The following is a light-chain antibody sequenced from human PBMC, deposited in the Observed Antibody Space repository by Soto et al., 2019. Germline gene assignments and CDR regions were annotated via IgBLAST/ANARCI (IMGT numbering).Light chain of an antibody. CDR1: SSDVGGYNY. CDR3: SSYAGSNNFGV. CDR2: EVS. Sequence: QSALTQPPSASGSPGQSVTISCTGTSSDVGGYNYVSWYQQHPGKAPKLMIYEVSKRPSGVPDRFSGSKSGNTASLTVSGLQAEDEAEYYCSSYAGSNNFGVFCGGTTLTV. V-gene: IGLV2-8*01. J-gene: IGLJ3*02.